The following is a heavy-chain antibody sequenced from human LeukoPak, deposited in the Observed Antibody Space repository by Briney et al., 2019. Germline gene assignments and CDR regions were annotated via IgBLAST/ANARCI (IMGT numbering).Heavy chain of an antibody. V-gene: IGHV4-38-2*02. CDR3: ARDDRYGDFHLV. CDR2: IYHSGST. D-gene: IGHD4-17*01. CDR1: GYSISSGYY. J-gene: IGHJ6*04. Sequence: PSETLSLTCTVSGYSISSGYYWGWIRQPPGKGLEWIGSIYHSGSTYYNPSLKSRVTISVDTSKNQFSLKLSSVTAADTAVYYCARDDRYGDFHLVWGKGTTVTVSS.